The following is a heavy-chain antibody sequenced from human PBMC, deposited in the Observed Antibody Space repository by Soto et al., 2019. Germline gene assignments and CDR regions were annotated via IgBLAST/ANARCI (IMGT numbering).Heavy chain of an antibody. CDR2: ISAYNGNT. V-gene: IGHV1-18*01. CDR1: GYTFSSYG. D-gene: IGHD3-3*01. Sequence: ASVKVSCKVSGYTFSSYGISWVRQAPGQGLEWMGWISAYNGNTNYAQKLQGRVTMTRNTSISTAYMELSSLRSEDTAVYYCARGPSDFWSGYPGYDWVDPWGQGTLVTVSS. CDR3: ARGPSDFWSGYPGYDWVDP. J-gene: IGHJ5*02.